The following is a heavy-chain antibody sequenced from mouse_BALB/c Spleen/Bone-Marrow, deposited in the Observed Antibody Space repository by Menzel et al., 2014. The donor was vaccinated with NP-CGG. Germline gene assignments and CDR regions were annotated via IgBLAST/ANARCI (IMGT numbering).Heavy chain of an antibody. J-gene: IGHJ3*01. D-gene: IGHD2-4*01. Sequence: EVKVEETGGGLVNSGGSLKLSCAASGFSFNSYGMSWVRQTPEKRLEWVATISGGGSYTFYPDSVKGRFTISRDNAKKVLYLQLSSLRSEDTAWYYCARHAYYDQTEVSFLYWDQGTLATISA. V-gene: IGHV5-9-2*01. CDR1: GFSFNSYG. CDR2: ISGGGSYT. CDR3: ARHAYYDQTEVSFLY.